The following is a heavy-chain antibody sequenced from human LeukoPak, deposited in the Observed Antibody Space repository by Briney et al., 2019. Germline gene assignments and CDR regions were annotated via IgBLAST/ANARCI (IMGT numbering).Heavy chain of an antibody. V-gene: IGHV3-23*01. CDR3: AKDLILVHPAAGAY. CDR1: GPFSSYV. Sequence: PGGSLRLSRASSGPFSSYVMTRVRQAPGRGLEWVSTLSASGGSTYYAASVKGRFTISRENSKNTLYLQVRSLRAEDTAVYFCAKDLILVHPAAGAYWGQGTLVTVSS. J-gene: IGHJ4*02. CDR2: LSASGGST. D-gene: IGHD2-2*01.